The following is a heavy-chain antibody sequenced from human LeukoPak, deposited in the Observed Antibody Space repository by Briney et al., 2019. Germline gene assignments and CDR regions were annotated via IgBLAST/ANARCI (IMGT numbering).Heavy chain of an antibody. V-gene: IGHV3-64D*06. CDR3: VKGRYGTGWDF. CDR2: ITSDGENT. CDR1: GFSFSTHN. Sequence: GGSQRLSCSASGFSFSTHNMHWVRQAPGKGLEFVSGITSDGENTDYLDFVKGRFTITRDNSKNTLYLHMTSLRPEDTAVYFCVKGRYGTGWDFWGPGTLVIVSS. J-gene: IGHJ4*02. D-gene: IGHD3-10*01.